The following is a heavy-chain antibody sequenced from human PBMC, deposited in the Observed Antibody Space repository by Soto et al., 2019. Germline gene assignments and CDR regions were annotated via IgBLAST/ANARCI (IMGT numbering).Heavy chain of an antibody. Sequence: QVQLQQWGTGLLKPSETLSLHCAVYGESLRGYYWSWIRQTPAMGLEWIGEINHRGTTNHDSSLKSRAISSLATSKDKVSLRLNYVTAADTAVYYCARVSPRSILSTSLTTSYWFDSWGQGTLVTVSS. D-gene: IGHD2-21*01. CDR1: GESLRGYY. CDR2: INHRGTT. J-gene: IGHJ5*01. CDR3: ARVSPRSILSTSLTTSYWFDS. V-gene: IGHV4-34*04.